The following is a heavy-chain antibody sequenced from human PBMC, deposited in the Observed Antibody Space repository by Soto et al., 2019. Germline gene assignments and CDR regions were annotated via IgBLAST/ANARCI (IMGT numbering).Heavy chain of an antibody. Sequence: QVQLVESGGGVVQPGRSLRLSCAASGFTFSSYGMHWVRQAPGKGLEWVAVISYDGSNKYYADSVKGRFTISRDNSKNTLYLQMNSLRAEDTAVYYCAKEKGYYDSSGYYYRSGGADYWGQGTLVTVSS. J-gene: IGHJ4*02. CDR1: GFTFSSYG. D-gene: IGHD3-22*01. CDR2: ISYDGSNK. CDR3: AKEKGYYDSSGYYYRSGGADY. V-gene: IGHV3-30*18.